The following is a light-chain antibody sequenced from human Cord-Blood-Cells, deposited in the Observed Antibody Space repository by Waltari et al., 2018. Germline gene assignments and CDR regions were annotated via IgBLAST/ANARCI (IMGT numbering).Light chain of an antibody. Sequence: QSALTQPASVSGSPGQSITISCTGTSSDVGGYNYVSWYHQHPGKAPKLMIYDVSNRPSGVSNRFSGSKSGNTASLTISGLQAEDEADYYCSSYTSSSTLEVLGGGTKLTVL. J-gene: IGLJ3*02. V-gene: IGLV2-14*01. CDR2: DVS. CDR3: SSYTSSSTLEV. CDR1: SSDVGGYNY.